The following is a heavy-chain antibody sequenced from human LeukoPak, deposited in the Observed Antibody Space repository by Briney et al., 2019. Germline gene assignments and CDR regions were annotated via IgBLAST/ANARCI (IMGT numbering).Heavy chain of an antibody. CDR2: IRGSGGGT. J-gene: IGHJ4*02. CDR1: GFTFSNYG. D-gene: IGHD2-21*02. Sequence: GGSLRLSCAASGFTFSNYGMSWVRQAPGKGREGVSVIRGSGGGTYYADSVKGRFTNSRDNSKNTVYLQMNSLRAEDTAVYYCVKARMPHCGTDCLESWGQGTLVTVSS. V-gene: IGHV3-23*01. CDR3: VKARMPHCGTDCLES.